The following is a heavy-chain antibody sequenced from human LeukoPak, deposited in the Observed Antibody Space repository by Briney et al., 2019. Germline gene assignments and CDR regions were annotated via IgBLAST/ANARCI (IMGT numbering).Heavy chain of an antibody. CDR2: INPSGGST. CDR3: ARARSYDAFDI. J-gene: IGHJ3*02. CDR1: GYTFTSYD. Sequence: ASVKVSCKASGYTFTSYDINWVRQATGQGLEWMGIINPSGGSTSYAQKFQGRVTMTRDTSTSTVYMELSSLRSEDTAVYYCARARSYDAFDIWGQGTMVTVSS. V-gene: IGHV1-46*01. D-gene: IGHD1-26*01.